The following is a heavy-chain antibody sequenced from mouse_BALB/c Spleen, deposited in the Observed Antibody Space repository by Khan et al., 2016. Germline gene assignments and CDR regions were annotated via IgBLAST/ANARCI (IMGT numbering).Heavy chain of an antibody. V-gene: IGHV14-3*02. J-gene: IGHJ3*01. CDR3: ASSPYEYDVGFAY. Sequence: GQLKQSGAELVKPGASVKLSCTASGFNIKDTYMHWVKQRPEQGLEWIGRIDPANGNTKYDPQFQGKATITADTSSNTAYLQLSSLTSEDTAAYYCASSPYEYDVGFAYWGQGTLVTVSA. CDR1: GFNIKDTY. D-gene: IGHD2-4*01. CDR2: IDPANGNT.